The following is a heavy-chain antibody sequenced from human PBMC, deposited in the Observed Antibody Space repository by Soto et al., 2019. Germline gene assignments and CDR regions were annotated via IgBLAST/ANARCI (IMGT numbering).Heavy chain of an antibody. D-gene: IGHD3-22*01. CDR3: ASAYYDSSGYYYFDY. J-gene: IGHJ4*02. CDR1: GYTFTSYA. CDR2: INAVFGKA. Sequence: SVKVSCKASGYTFTSYAMHWVRQAPGQGLEWMGGINAVFGKANHAQKFQGRVTITADASTSTAYMELSSLRSEDTAVYYCASAYYDSSGYYYFDYWGQGTLVTVSS. V-gene: IGHV1-69*13.